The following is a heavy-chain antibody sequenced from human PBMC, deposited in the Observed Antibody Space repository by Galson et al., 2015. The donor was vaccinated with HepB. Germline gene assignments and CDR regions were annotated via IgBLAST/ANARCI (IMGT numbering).Heavy chain of an antibody. D-gene: IGHD3-3*01. Sequence: SVKVSCKASGGTFSSYAISWVRQAPGQGLEWMGGIIPIFGSSQYAQKFQGRLTITSDKSTTTANMELSSLRSEDTAVYYCASHHPYYDLWSDYWSGYFDSWGQGTLVTVSP. CDR3: ASHHPYYDLWSDYWSGYFDS. CDR1: GGTFSSYA. V-gene: IGHV1-69*06. J-gene: IGHJ4*02. CDR2: IIPIFGSS.